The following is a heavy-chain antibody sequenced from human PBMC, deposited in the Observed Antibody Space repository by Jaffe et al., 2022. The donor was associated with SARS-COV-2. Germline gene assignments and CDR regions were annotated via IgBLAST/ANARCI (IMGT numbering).Heavy chain of an antibody. Sequence: EVQLVESGGGLVQPGGSLRLSCAASGFTFSSYSMNWVRQAPGKGLEWVSYISSSSSTIYYADSVKGRFTISRDNAKNSLYLQMNSLRDEDTAVYYCARDEGIVQYYYYYGMDVWGQGTTVTVSS. V-gene: IGHV3-48*02. CDR1: GFTFSSYS. J-gene: IGHJ6*02. D-gene: IGHD1-26*01. CDR3: ARDEGIVQYYYYYGMDV. CDR2: ISSSSSTI.